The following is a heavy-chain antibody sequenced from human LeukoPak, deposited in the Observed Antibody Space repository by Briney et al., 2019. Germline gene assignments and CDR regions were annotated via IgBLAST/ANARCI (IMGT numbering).Heavy chain of an antibody. J-gene: IGHJ4*02. D-gene: IGHD4-17*01. V-gene: IGHV4-59*08. CDR2: IYYSGST. Sequence: PSETLSLTCTVSGCSISSYYWSWIRQPPGKGLEWIGYIYYSGSTNYNLSLKSRVTISVDTSKNQFSMKLSSVTAADTAVYYCARHQTDYGDPLKFDYWGQGTLVTVSS. CDR3: ARHQTDYGDPLKFDY. CDR1: GCSISSYY.